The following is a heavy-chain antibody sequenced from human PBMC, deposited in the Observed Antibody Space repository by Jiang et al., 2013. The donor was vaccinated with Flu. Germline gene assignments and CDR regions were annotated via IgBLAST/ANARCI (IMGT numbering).Heavy chain of an antibody. CDR3: ARQLRYFDWPYRGAFDI. Sequence: GLVKPSETLSLTCTVSGGSISSSSYYWGWIRQPPGKGLEWIGSIYYSGSTYYNPSLKSRVTISVDTSKNQFSLKLSSVTAADTAVYYCARQLRYFDWPYRGAFDIWGQGTMVTVSS. J-gene: IGHJ3*02. CDR2: IYYSGST. D-gene: IGHD3-9*01. V-gene: IGHV4-39*01. CDR1: GGSISSSSYY.